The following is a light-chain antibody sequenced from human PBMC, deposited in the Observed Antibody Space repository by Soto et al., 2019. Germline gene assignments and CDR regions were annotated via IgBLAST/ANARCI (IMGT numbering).Light chain of an antibody. CDR1: QSVSSN. CDR2: GAS. CDR3: QQYNNWPRT. V-gene: IGKV3-15*01. J-gene: IGKJ1*01. Sequence: EIVMTPSPTTLSVCTGARATLSCRASQSVSSNLAWYQQKPGQAPRLLIYGASTRASGIPARFSGSGSGTEFTLTISSLQSEDFAVYYCQQYNNWPRTFGQGTKVDIK.